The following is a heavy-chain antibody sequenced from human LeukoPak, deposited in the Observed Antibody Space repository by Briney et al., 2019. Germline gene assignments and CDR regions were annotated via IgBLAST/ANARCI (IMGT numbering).Heavy chain of an antibody. CDR1: GGTFSSYT. CDR2: IIPILGIA. Sequence: ASVKVSCKASGGTFSSYTISWVRQAPGQGLEWMGRIIPILGIASYAQKFQGRVTITADKSTSTAYMGLSSLRSEDTAVYYCASSVDTAMVTTTYYYYGMDVWGQGTTVTVSS. D-gene: IGHD5-18*01. J-gene: IGHJ6*02. V-gene: IGHV1-69*02. CDR3: ASSVDTAMVTTTYYYYGMDV.